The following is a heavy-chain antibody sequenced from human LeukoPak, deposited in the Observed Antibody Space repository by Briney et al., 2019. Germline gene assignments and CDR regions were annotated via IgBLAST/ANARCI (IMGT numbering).Heavy chain of an antibody. CDR3: TRDHNWAFDY. Sequence: GGSLRLSCAASGFPFSSHAMSWVRQPPGKGLEWVAAISNGNTYYAGSVRGRFTISRDDSENTVYLHMHSLRAEDTAVYYCTRDHNWAFDYWGQGALVTVSS. CDR2: ISNGNT. V-gene: IGHV3-23*01. CDR1: GFPFSSHA. D-gene: IGHD1-20*01. J-gene: IGHJ4*02.